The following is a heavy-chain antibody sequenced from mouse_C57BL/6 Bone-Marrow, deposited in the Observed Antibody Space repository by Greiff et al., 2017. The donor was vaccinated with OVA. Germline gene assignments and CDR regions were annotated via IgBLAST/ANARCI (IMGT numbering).Heavy chain of an antibody. Sequence: EVQRVESGGGLVQPGESLKLSCESNEYEFPSHDMSWVRKTPEKRLELVAAINSDGGSTYYPDTMERRFIISRDNTKKTLYLQMSSLRSEDTALYYCARRGYDYDGAWFAYRGQGTLVTVSA. J-gene: IGHJ3*01. CDR2: INSDGGST. V-gene: IGHV5-2*01. CDR1: EYEFPSHD. D-gene: IGHD2-4*01. CDR3: ARRGYDYDGAWFAY.